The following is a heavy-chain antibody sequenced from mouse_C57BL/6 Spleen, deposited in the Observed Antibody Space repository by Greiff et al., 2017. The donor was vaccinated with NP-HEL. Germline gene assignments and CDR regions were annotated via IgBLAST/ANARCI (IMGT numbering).Heavy chain of an antibody. J-gene: IGHJ4*01. V-gene: IGHV1-80*01. CDR1: GYAFSSYW. CDR2: IYPGDGDT. Sequence: QVQLQQSGAELVKPGASVKISCKASGYAFSSYWMNWVKQRPGKGLEWIGQIYPGDGDTNYNGKFKGKATLTADKSSSTAYMQLSSLTSEDSAVYFCARKGDYYGSSYGYYYAMDYWGQGTSVTVSS. D-gene: IGHD1-1*01. CDR3: ARKGDYYGSSYGYYYAMDY.